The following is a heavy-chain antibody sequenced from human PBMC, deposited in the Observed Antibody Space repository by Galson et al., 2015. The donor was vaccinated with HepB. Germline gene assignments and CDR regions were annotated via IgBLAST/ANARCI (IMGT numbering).Heavy chain of an antibody. Sequence: SLRLSCAASGFTFSSNGMHWVRQAPGKGLEWVAFIGNDGSNKYYADYVKGRFTISRDNSKNTLYVQMNSLRAEDTAVYLCVKDGVWAFDFWGQGTMVTVSS. D-gene: IGHD2-8*01. CDR1: GFTFSSNG. V-gene: IGHV3-30*02. J-gene: IGHJ3*01. CDR2: IGNDGSNK. CDR3: VKDGVWAFDF.